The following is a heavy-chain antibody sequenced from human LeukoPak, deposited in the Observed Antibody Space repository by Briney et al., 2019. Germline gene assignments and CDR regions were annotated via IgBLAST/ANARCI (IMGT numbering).Heavy chain of an antibody. CDR2: IKSKTDGGTT. D-gene: IGHD1-26*01. Sequence: PGGSLRLSCAASGFTFSNAWMSWVRQAPGKGLEWVGRIKSKTDGGTTDYAAPVKGRFTISRDDSQNTLYLQMNSLKTEDTAVYYCTTASGSYYYWFDPWGQGTLVTVSS. V-gene: IGHV3-15*01. CDR1: GFTFSNAW. J-gene: IGHJ5*02. CDR3: TTASGSYYYWFDP.